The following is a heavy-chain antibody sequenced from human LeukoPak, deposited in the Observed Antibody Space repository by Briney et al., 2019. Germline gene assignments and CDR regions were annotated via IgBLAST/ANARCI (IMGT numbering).Heavy chain of an antibody. D-gene: IGHD4-17*01. J-gene: IGHJ5*02. CDR1: GGSISSSSYY. CDR3: ARVKVRTTVTTFFHKRHNWFDP. V-gene: IGHV4-39*01. CDR2: IYYSGST. Sequence: PSETLSLTCTVSGGSISSSSYYWGWIRQPPGKGLEWTGSIYYSGSTYYNPSLKSRVTISVDTSKNQFSLKLSSVTAADTAVYYCARVKVRTTVTTFFHKRHNWFDPWGQGTLVTVSS.